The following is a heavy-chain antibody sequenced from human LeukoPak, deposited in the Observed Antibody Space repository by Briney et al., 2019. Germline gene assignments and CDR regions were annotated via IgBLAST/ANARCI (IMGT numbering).Heavy chain of an antibody. D-gene: IGHD3-22*01. J-gene: IGHJ4*02. CDR2: ISAYNGNT. CDR3: ARDRYYYDSSGYYSPPDC. CDR1: GYTFTSYG. V-gene: IGHV1-18*01. Sequence: ASVKVSCKASGYTFTSYGISWVRQAPGQGLEWMGWISAYNGNTNYAQKLQGRVTMTTDTSTSTAYMELRSLRSDDTAVYYCARDRYYYDSSGYYSPPDCWGQGTLVTVSS.